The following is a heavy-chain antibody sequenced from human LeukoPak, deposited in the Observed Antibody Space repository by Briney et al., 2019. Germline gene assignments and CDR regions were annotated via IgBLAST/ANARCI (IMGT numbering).Heavy chain of an antibody. J-gene: IGHJ4*02. CDR3: ARARYDSSGYRFDY. V-gene: IGHV4-61*08. Sequence: SQTLSLTCTVSGGFVSSGGYYWSWIRQPPGKGLEWIGYIYYSGSTNYNPSLKSRVTISVDTSKNQFSLKLSSVTAADTAVYYCARARYDSSGYRFDYWGQGTLVTVSS. CDR2: IYYSGST. D-gene: IGHD3-22*01. CDR1: GGFVSSGGYY.